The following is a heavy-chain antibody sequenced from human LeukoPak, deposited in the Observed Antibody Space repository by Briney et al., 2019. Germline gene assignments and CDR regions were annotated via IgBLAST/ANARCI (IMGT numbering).Heavy chain of an antibody. J-gene: IGHJ4*02. CDR1: GGTFSSYA. CDR3: AGAVAATNGDY. D-gene: IGHD6-19*01. V-gene: IGHV1-69*04. CDR2: IIPILGIA. Sequence: GASVKVSCKASGGTFSSYAISWVRQAPGQGLEWMGRIIPILGIANYAQKFQGRVTITADKSTSTAYMELSSLRSEDTAVYYCAGAVAATNGDYWGQGTLVTVSS.